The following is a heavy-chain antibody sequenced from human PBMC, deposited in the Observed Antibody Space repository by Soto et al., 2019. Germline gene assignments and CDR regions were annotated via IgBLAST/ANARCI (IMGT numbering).Heavy chain of an antibody. D-gene: IGHD3-22*01. J-gene: IGHJ4*02. Sequence: PSETLSLTCTVSGGSISSSSYYWGWIRQPPGKGLEWIGSIYYSGSTYYNPSLKSRVTISVDTSKNQFSLTLSSVTAADTAVYYCARQKTMIVVVTPFDYWGQGTLVTVSS. CDR2: IYYSGST. V-gene: IGHV4-39*01. CDR3: ARQKTMIVVVTPFDY. CDR1: GGSISSSSYY.